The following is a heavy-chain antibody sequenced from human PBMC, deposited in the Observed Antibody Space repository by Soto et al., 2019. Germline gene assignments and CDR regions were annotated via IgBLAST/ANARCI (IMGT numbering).Heavy chain of an antibody. J-gene: IGHJ4*02. D-gene: IGHD6-13*01. Sequence: QVQLVESGGGVVQPGRSLRLSCAASGFTFSSYAMHWVRQAPGKGLEWVAVISYDGSKKYYADSVKGRFTISRDNSKNTLYLQMNSLRAEDTAVYYCAREGPLIAAGSPDYWGQGTLVTVSS. CDR3: AREGPLIAAGSPDY. V-gene: IGHV3-30-3*01. CDR1: GFTFSSYA. CDR2: ISYDGSKK.